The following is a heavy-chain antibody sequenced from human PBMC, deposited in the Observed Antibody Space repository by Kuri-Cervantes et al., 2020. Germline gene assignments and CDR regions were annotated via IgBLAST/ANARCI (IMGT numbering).Heavy chain of an antibody. D-gene: IGHD3-16*01. V-gene: IGHV4-59*08. J-gene: IGHJ6*02. CDR3: ARARALYEPYYHYGMDV. Sequence: GSLRLSCTVSGGSISTYYWTWIRQPPGQGLEWIGYIYYTGSTTYNPSLKSRVTISVDTSNNQFSLRLTSVTAADTAVYYCARARALYEPYYHYGMDVWGQGTTVTVSS. CDR2: IYYTGST. CDR1: GGSISTYY.